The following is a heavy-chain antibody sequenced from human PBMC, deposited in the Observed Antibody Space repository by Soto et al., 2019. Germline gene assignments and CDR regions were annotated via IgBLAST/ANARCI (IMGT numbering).Heavy chain of an antibody. D-gene: IGHD2-2*01. J-gene: IGHJ6*02. CDR2: IIPIFGTP. Sequence: ASVKVSCKTSGYIFTDHLIHWVRQSPGQGLQWVGGIIPIFGTPDYAQKFQGRVTITADESTRTASMELSSLRSDDTAVYYCARERSVGYCITTTCPKPFYYYAMDVWGQGTTVTVSS. V-gene: IGHV1-69*13. CDR3: ARERSVGYCITTTCPKPFYYYAMDV. CDR1: GYIFTDHL.